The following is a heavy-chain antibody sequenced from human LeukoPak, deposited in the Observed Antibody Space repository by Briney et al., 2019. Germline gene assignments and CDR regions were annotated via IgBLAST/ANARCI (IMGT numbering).Heavy chain of an antibody. J-gene: IGHJ6*02. V-gene: IGHV1-24*01. CDR2: FDPEDGET. CDR1: GYTLTELS. D-gene: IGHD3-10*01. Sequence: ASVKVSCKVSGYTLTELSMHWVRQAPGKGLEWMGGFDPEDGETIYAQKFQGRVTMTEDTSTDTAYMELSSLRSEDTAVYYCATIDGSGSFIGRYYYYGMDVWGQGTAVTVSS. CDR3: ATIDGSGSFIGRYYYYGMDV.